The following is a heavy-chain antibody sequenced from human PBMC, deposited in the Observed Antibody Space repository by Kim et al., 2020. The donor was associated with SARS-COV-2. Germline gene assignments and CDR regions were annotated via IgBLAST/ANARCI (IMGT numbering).Heavy chain of an antibody. CDR2: ISYDGSNK. CDR3: ARDSPSSSSWKYYYYYGMDV. CDR1: GFTFSSYA. D-gene: IGHD6-13*01. V-gene: IGHV3-30*04. Sequence: GGSLRLSCAASGFTFSSYAMHWVRQAPGKGLEWVAVISYDGSNKYYADSVKGRFTISRDNSKNTLYLQMNSLRAEDTAVYYCARDSPSSSSWKYYYYYGMDVWGQGTTVTVSS. J-gene: IGHJ6*02.